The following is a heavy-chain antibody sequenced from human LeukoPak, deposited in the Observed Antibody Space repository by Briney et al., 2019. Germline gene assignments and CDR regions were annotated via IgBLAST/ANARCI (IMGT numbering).Heavy chain of an antibody. J-gene: IGHJ3*02. V-gene: IGHV3-23*01. D-gene: IGHD2-2*01. CDR3: ARGSYCSSTSCYLDAFDI. Sequence: PGGSLRLSCAASGFTFSSYAMSWVRQAPGKGLEWVSAISGSGGSTYYADSVKGRFTISRDNSKNTLYLQMNSLRAEDTAVYYCARGSYCSSTSCYLDAFDIWGQGTMVTVSP. CDR1: GFTFSSYA. CDR2: ISGSGGST.